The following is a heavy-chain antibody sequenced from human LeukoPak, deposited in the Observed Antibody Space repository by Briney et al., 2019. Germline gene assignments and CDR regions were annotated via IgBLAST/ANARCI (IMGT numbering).Heavy chain of an antibody. J-gene: IGHJ4*02. CDR1: GGTIKLYY. V-gene: IGHV4-59*08. CDR2: IYNTGST. CDR3: ARHNARQRTWIGEVDY. Sequence: SDTQSLLCSLSGGTIKLYYWRWLPQPPGKGLEGIAFIYNTGSTYYNPSLNSRVTIAVDTSKNQFSLTLSSVTAADAAVYFCARHNARQRTWIGEVDYWGQGALVTVSS. D-gene: IGHD3-10*01.